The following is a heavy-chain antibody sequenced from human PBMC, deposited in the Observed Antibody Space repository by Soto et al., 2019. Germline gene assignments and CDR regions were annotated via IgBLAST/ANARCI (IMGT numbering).Heavy chain of an antibody. CDR2: ISGSGGST. CDR1: GFTFSSYA. J-gene: IGHJ4*02. CDR3: AKVGTDIVVVPADYYFDY. V-gene: IGHV3-23*01. D-gene: IGHD2-2*01. Sequence: GGSLRLSCAASGFTFSSYAMSWVRQAPGKGLEWVSAISGSGGSTYYADSVKGRFTISRDNSKNTLYLQMDSLRAEDTAVYYCAKVGTDIVVVPADYYFDYWGQGTLVTSPQ.